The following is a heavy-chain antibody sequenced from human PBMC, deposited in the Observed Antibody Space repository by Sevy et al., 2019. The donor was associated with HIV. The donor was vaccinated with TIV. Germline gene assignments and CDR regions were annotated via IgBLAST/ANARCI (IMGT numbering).Heavy chain of an antibody. V-gene: IGHV4-28*01. CDR2: IYYSGRT. CDR1: GYSISSSNW. Sequence: SETLSLTCAVSGYSISSSNWWGWIRQPPGKGLEWIGYIYYSGRTYHNPSLESRVSMSVDTSKNQFSLKLSSVTAVDTAVYYCARNRVRSSGRRLEAFDIWGQGTMVTVSS. J-gene: IGHJ3*02. CDR3: ARNRVRSSGRRLEAFDI. D-gene: IGHD3-22*01.